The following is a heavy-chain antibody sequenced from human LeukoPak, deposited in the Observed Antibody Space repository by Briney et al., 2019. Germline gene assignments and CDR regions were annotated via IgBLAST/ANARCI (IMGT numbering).Heavy chain of an antibody. V-gene: IGHV3-7*04. CDR3: TRVGYIDEGIDY. D-gene: IGHD5-24*01. J-gene: IGHJ4*02. CDR2: IKQDGSKK. Sequence: GGSLRLSCVASGFPFSSYWMTWVRQAPGKGLEWVANIKQDGSKKSYVDSVKGRLTISRDNAKNSLYLQMNSLRAEDTAIYYCTRVGYIDEGIDYWGQGTLVSVSS. CDR1: GFPFSSYW.